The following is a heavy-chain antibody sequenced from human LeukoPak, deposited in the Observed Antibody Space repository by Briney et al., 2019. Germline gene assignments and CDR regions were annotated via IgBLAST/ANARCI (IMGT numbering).Heavy chain of an antibody. CDR3: AKGAYWLLPYYYGMDV. D-gene: IGHD2-15*01. CDR1: GFTFSSYG. Sequence: GRSLRLSCAASGFTFSSYGMPWVRQAPGKGLEWVAVISYDGSNKYYADSVKGRFTISRDNSKNTLYLQMNSLRAEDTAVYYCAKGAYWLLPYYYGMDVWGQGTTVTVSS. J-gene: IGHJ6*02. V-gene: IGHV3-30*18. CDR2: ISYDGSNK.